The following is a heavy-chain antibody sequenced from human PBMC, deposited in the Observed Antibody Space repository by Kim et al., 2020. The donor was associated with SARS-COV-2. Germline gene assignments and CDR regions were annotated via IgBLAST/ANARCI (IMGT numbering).Heavy chain of an antibody. V-gene: IGHV4-4*07. CDR2: T. Sequence: TNYNPSLKSRVTMSVDTSKNQFSLKLSSVTAADTAVYYCARETGVAFDIWGQGTMVTVSS. CDR3: ARETGVAFDI. J-gene: IGHJ3*02. D-gene: IGHD7-27*01.